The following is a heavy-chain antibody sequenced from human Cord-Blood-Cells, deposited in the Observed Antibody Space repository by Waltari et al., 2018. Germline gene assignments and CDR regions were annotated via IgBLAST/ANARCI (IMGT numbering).Heavy chain of an antibody. CDR2: IYHSGSP. J-gene: IGHJ6*02. D-gene: IGHD2-2*01. CDR3: ARDEYCSSTSCYGVDYYYYYGMDV. CDR1: GYSISSGYY. Sequence: QVQLQESGPGLVKPSETLSLTCTVSGYSISSGYYWGWIRQPPGKGLEWIGSIYHSGSPYSNPSLKSRVTISVDTSKNQFSLKLSSVTAADTAVYYCARDEYCSSTSCYGVDYYYYYGMDVWGQGTTVTVSS. V-gene: IGHV4-38-2*02.